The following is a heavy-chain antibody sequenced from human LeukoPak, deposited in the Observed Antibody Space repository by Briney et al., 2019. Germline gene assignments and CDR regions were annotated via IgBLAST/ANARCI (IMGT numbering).Heavy chain of an antibody. CDR1: GGSFSGYY. V-gene: IGHV4-34*01. CDR3: ARGDSSSYYVANNWFDP. CDR2: INHSGRT. D-gene: IGHD6-6*01. J-gene: IGHJ5*02. Sequence: SETLSLTCAVYGGSFSGYYWSWIRQPPGKGLEWIGEINHSGRTNYNPSLRSRVTISVDTSKNQFSLKLSSVTAADTAVYYCARGDSSSYYVANNWFDPWGQGTLVTVSS.